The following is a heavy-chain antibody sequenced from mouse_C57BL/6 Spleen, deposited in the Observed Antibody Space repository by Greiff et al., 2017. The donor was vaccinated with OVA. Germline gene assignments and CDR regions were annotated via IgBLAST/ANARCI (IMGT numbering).Heavy chain of an antibody. V-gene: IGHV1-50*01. Sequence: QVQLQQSGAELVKPGASVKLSCKASGYTFTSYWMQWVKQRPGQGLEWIGEIDPSASYTNYNQKFKGKATLTVDTSSSTAYMQLSSLTSEDSAVYYCAREGTGMRAMDYWGQGTSVTVSS. D-gene: IGHD4-1*01. CDR3: AREGTGMRAMDY. CDR2: IDPSASYT. CDR1: GYTFTSYW. J-gene: IGHJ4*01.